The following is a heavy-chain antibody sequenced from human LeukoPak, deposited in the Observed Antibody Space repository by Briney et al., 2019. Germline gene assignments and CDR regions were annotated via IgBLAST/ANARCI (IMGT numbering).Heavy chain of an antibody. CDR1: GNYW. Sequence: GGSLRLSCVASGNYWMHWVRQAPGKGLVWVSHINSDGSWTSYADSVKGRFTISKDNAKNTVYLQMNGLRAEDTAVYYCVSFYETYWGRGTLVTVSS. J-gene: IGHJ4*02. CDR3: VSFYETY. D-gene: IGHD2/OR15-2a*01. CDR2: INSDGSWT. V-gene: IGHV3-74*01.